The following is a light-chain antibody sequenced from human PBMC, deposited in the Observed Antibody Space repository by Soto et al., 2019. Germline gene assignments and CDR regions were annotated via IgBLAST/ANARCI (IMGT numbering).Light chain of an antibody. J-gene: IGKJ4*01. CDR3: QYRGIWPPGAT. V-gene: IGKV3D-20*02. CDR1: QSVSSSY. Sequence: EIVLTQSPGTLSLSPGERATLSCRASQSVSSSYLAWYQQKPGQAPRLLIYGASSRATGIPDRFSGSGSGTHFNLTISRLEPEDFAVYYCQYRGIWPPGATFGGGTKVEIK. CDR2: GAS.